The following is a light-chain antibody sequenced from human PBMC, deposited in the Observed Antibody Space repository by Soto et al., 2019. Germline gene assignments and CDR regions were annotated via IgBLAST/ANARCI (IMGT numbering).Light chain of an antibody. CDR3: ASYTTGSTLVV. CDR1: SSDIGDYNF. V-gene: IGLV2-14*01. CDR2: EVS. Sequence: QSALTQPASVSGSPGQSITISCTGTSSDIGDYNFVSWYQHYPGQAPKLMIYEVSNRPSGVSNRFSASKSGNTASLTISGIQTEDEADYYCASYTTGSTLVVFGGGTKLTVL. J-gene: IGLJ3*02.